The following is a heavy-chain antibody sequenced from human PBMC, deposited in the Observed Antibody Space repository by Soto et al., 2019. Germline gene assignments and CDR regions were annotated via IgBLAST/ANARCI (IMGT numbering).Heavy chain of an antibody. D-gene: IGHD3-3*01. Sequence: PSQTLSLPCTVSGGSFKRGSYSWSWIRQPPGKGLEWIGYVYHTGRTSYNPSLESRVSISMDTSKNQFSLNLDSVTAADTAVYFCARDFAYFDSWGQGTLVTVSS. CDR2: VYHTGRT. CDR3: ARDFAYFDS. J-gene: IGHJ4*02. V-gene: IGHV4-61*01. CDR1: GGSFKRGSYS.